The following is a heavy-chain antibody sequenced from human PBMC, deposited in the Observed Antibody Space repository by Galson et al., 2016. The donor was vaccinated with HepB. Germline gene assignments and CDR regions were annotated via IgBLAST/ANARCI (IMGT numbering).Heavy chain of an antibody. CDR1: GFTFSSYG. J-gene: IGHJ4*02. D-gene: IGHD3-22*01. CDR3: AKDLADYYDSTGYYTGLDY. V-gene: IGHV3-30*18. CDR2: ISYDGSYK. Sequence: SLRLSCAASGFTFSSYGMHWVRQAPGKGLEWVAVISYDGSYKYYADSVKGRFTISRDNSKNTLYLQMNSLRAEDTAVYYCAKDLADYYDSTGYYTGLDYWGQGTLVTVPS.